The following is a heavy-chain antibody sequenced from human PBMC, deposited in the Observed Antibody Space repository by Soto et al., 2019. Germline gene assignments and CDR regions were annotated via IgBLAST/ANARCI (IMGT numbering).Heavy chain of an antibody. D-gene: IGHD3-10*01. J-gene: IGHJ4*02. Sequence: GGSLRLSCAASGFTFSSYGMHWVRQAPGKGLEWVAVIWYDGSNKYYADSVRGRFTVSRENSKNTLYLQMNSLRAEDTAVYYCAREGSGRLEGLDYFDYWGQGTLVTVSS. CDR1: GFTFSSYG. CDR2: IWYDGSNK. CDR3: AREGSGRLEGLDYFDY. V-gene: IGHV3-33*01.